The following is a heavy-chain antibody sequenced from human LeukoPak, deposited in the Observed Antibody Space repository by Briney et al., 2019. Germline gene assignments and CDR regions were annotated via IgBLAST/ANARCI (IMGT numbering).Heavy chain of an antibody. CDR3: ARDKEVRGVSYYYYYGMGV. Sequence: PSETLSLTCTVSGGSISSGGYYWSWIRQHPGKGLEWIGYIYYSGSTYYNPSLKSRVTISVDTSKNQFSLKLSSVTAADTAVYYCARDKEVRGVSYYYYYGMGVWGQGTTVTVSS. D-gene: IGHD3-10*01. CDR2: IYYSGST. J-gene: IGHJ6*02. CDR1: GGSISSGGYY. V-gene: IGHV4-31*03.